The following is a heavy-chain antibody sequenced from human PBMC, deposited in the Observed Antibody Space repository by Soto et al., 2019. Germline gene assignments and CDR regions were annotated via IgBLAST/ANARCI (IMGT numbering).Heavy chain of an antibody. CDR1: GYTFTSYA. D-gene: IGHD6-19*01. CDR2: INAGNGNT. J-gene: IGHJ4*02. V-gene: IGHV1-3*01. Sequence: GASVKVSCKASGYTFTSYAMHWVRQAPGQRLEWMGWINAGNGNTKYSQKFQGRVTITRDTSASTAYMELSSLRSEDTAVYYCARIAVAVAGIYFDYWGQGTLVTVSS. CDR3: ARIAVAVAGIYFDY.